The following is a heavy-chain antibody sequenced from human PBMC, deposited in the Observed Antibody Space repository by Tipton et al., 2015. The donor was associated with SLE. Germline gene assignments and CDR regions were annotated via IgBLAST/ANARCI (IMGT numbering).Heavy chain of an antibody. CDR3: AREVDYYDSSGYYYDAFDI. CDR1: GGSFSGYY. Sequence: TLSLTCAVYGGSFSGYYWSWIRQPPGKGLEWVGEINHSGSTNYNPSLKSRVTISVGTSKNQFSLKLSSVTAADTAVYYCAREVDYYDSSGYYYDAFDIWGQGTMVTVSS. D-gene: IGHD3-22*01. V-gene: IGHV4-34*01. CDR2: INHSGST. J-gene: IGHJ3*02.